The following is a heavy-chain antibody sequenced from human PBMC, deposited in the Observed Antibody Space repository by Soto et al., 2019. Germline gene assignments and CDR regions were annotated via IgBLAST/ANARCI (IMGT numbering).Heavy chain of an antibody. Sequence: QVQLQESGPGLVKPSQTLSLTCTVSGGSISSGGYYWRWIRQHPGKGLEWIGYIYYSGSTYYNPSLKSRVTISVDTSKNQFSLKLSSVTAADTAVYYCATAREDYYYYMDVWGKGTTVTVSS. CDR1: GGSISSGGYY. V-gene: IGHV4-31*03. D-gene: IGHD1-26*01. CDR3: ATAREDYYYYMDV. CDR2: IYYSGST. J-gene: IGHJ6*03.